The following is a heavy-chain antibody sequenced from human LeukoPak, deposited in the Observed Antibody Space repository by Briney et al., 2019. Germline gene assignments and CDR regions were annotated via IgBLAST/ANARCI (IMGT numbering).Heavy chain of an antibody. Sequence: ASVKVSCKASGYTFTGYHMHWVRQAPGQGLEWMGWINPNSGGTNYAQKFQGRVTMTRDTSISTAYMELSRLRSDDTAVYYCARWLQQNYYYYMDVWGKGTTVTVSS. V-gene: IGHV1-2*02. J-gene: IGHJ6*03. CDR2: INPNSGGT. CDR3: ARWLQQNYYYYMDV. CDR1: GYTFTGYH. D-gene: IGHD5-24*01.